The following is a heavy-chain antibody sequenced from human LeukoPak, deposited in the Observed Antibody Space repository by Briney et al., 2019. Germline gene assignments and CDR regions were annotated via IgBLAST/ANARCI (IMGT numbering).Heavy chain of an antibody. Sequence: GGSLRLSCAASGFTFSSYWMHWVRQAPGKGLVWVSRINSDGSSTSYADSVKGRFTISRDNAKNTLYLQMSSLRAEDTAMYYCARDPPMISGAYVWPPDYWGQGTLVPVSS. CDR2: INSDGSST. CDR1: GFTFSSYW. D-gene: IGHD4-17*01. V-gene: IGHV3-74*01. J-gene: IGHJ4*02. CDR3: ARDPPMISGAYVWPPDY.